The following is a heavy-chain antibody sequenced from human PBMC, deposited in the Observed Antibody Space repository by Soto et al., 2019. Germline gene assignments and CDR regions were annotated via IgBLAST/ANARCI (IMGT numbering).Heavy chain of an antibody. CDR1: GFTFSSYD. CDR2: IGTAGDT. V-gene: IGHV3-13*01. D-gene: IGHD6-19*01. J-gene: IGHJ4*02. CDR3: ARGGSSGWVCDY. Sequence: VQLVESGGGLVQPGGSLRLSCAASGFTFSSYDMHWVRQATGKGLEWVSAIGTAGDTYYPGSVKGRFTISRENAKNSLYLQMNSLRAGDTAVYYCARGGSSGWVCDYWGQGTLVTVSS.